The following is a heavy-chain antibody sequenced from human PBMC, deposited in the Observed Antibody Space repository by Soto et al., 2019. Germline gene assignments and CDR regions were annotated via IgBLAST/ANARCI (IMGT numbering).Heavy chain of an antibody. V-gene: IGHV1-69*13. CDR3: AIELGRSNQFDH. J-gene: IGHJ4*02. Sequence: SVKVSCKSSGVALRRKDMRCVRQAPGQGLEWMGGIIPIFGTPQYAEKFQDRVTMTEDSSTDTPYMELSRLRSEDTAVYYCAIELGRSNQFDHWGQGTMVTAPQ. D-gene: IGHD6-13*01. CDR1: GVALRRKD. CDR2: IIPIFGTP.